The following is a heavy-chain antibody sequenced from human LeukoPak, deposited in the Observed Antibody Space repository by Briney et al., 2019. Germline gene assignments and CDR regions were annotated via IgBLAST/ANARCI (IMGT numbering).Heavy chain of an antibody. CDR2: ISSSGSMI. J-gene: IGHJ3*02. CDR1: GFTFSSFE. Sequence: GGSLRLSCAASGFTFSSFEMNWVRQAPGKGLEWASYISSSGSMIYYADSVKGRFTISRDNAKTSLYLQMNSLRAEDTAVYYCARRFDIWGQGTVVTVSS. V-gene: IGHV3-48*03. CDR3: ARRFDI.